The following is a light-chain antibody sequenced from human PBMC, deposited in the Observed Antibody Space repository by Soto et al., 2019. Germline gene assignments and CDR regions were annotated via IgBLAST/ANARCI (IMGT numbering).Light chain of an antibody. V-gene: IGKV3-20*01. Sequence: EIVLTQSPGTLSLSPGERATLSCRASQSVSSSYLAWYQTKPGQAPRLLIYGASSRATCIPDRFSGSGSGTDFTVTISRLEPEDFAVYYCQQYGSSPWTVGQGTKVEIK. CDR1: QSVSSSY. J-gene: IGKJ1*01. CDR3: QQYGSSPWT. CDR2: GAS.